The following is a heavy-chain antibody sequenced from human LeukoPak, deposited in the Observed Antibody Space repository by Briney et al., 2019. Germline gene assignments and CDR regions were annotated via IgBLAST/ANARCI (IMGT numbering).Heavy chain of an antibody. CDR2: IYYSGST. Sequence: PSETLSLTCTVFGGSISSSSYYWGWIRQPPGKGLEWIGSIYYSGSTYYNPSLKSRVTISVDTSKNQFSLKLSSVTAADTAVYYCASGDIVAYCGGDCYSAFDYWGQGTLVTVSS. D-gene: IGHD2-21*02. V-gene: IGHV4-39*01. CDR1: GGSISSSSYY. CDR3: ASGDIVAYCGGDCYSAFDY. J-gene: IGHJ4*02.